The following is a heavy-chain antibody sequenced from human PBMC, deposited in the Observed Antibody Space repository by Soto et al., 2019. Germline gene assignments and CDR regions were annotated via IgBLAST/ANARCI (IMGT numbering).Heavy chain of an antibody. D-gene: IGHD4-17*01. CDR1: GGTFSSYA. CDR3: ARGLGDYGDYVDYYGMDV. J-gene: IGHJ6*02. Sequence: QVQLVQSGAEVKKPGSSVKVSCKASGGTFSSYAISWVRQAPGQGLEWMGGIIPIFGTANYAQKYQGRVTITADESTSTAYMERSSLRSEDTAVYYCARGLGDYGDYVDYYGMDVWGQGTTVTVSS. V-gene: IGHV1-69*01. CDR2: IIPIFGTA.